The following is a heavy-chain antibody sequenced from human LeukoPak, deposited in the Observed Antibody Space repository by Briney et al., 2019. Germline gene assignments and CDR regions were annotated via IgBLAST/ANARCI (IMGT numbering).Heavy chain of an antibody. CDR3: ASLPYGNYYFHY. CDR1: GGSISSYY. D-gene: IGHD1-14*01. CDR2: IYHSGGT. J-gene: IGHJ4*02. Sequence: SETLSLTCTVSGGSISSYYWSWIRQPPGKGLEWIGTIYHSGGTYYAPSLNNRVTISVDTPRDQFSLKLASVTAADTAVYYCASLPYGNYYFHYWGQGTLVTVSS. V-gene: IGHV4-59*12.